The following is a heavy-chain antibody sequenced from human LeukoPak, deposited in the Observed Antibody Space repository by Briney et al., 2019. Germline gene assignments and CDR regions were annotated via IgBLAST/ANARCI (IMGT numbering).Heavy chain of an antibody. CDR1: GXX. J-gene: IGHJ4*02. Sequence: GXXXXXIRXAXGXXLXWIGEINHTGTTNYNPSLKSRVTISVATTKNQFSLKLSSVTAADTAVLYCARGGSYPTRNDYWGQGTLVTVSS. CDR3: ARGGSYPTRNDY. CDR2: INHTGTT. D-gene: IGHD1-26*01. V-gene: IGHV4-34*01.